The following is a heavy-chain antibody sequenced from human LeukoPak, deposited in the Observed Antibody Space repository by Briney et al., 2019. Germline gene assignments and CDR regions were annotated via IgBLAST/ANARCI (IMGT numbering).Heavy chain of an antibody. J-gene: IGHJ3*02. CDR1: GGTFSSYA. V-gene: IGHV1-69*13. D-gene: IGHD1-26*01. Sequence: SVKVSCKASGGTFSSYAISWVRQAPGQGLEWMGGIIPIFGTANYAQKFQGRVTITADESTSTAYMELSSLRSEDTAVHYCAREGHSGSYQDAFDIWGQGTMVTVSS. CDR3: AREGHSGSYQDAFDI. CDR2: IIPIFGTA.